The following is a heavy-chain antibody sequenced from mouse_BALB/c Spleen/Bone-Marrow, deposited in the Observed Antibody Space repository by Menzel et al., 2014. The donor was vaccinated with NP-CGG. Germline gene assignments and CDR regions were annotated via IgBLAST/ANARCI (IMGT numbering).Heavy chain of an antibody. CDR3: ARGVGSPGGYGEV. Sequence: QVQLKQSGPELVKPGASVKISCQASGYTFTSYYIHWVKQRPGQGIEWLGYIYPSDGSTNYNGKFKGQATLPADTSSSTAYRQLSSGAAEGAAVECGARGVGSPGGYGEVWGAGTTGAGAS. CDR1: GYTFTSYY. CDR2: IYPSDGST. D-gene: IGHD1-1*01. J-gene: IGHJ1*01. V-gene: IGHV1S12*01.